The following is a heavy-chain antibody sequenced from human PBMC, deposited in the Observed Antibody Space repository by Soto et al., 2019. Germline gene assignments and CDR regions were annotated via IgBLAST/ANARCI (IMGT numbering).Heavy chain of an antibody. D-gene: IGHD1-26*01. CDR2: INTGNGNT. Sequence: QVQLVQSGAEVKKPGASVKVSCMASGYTFTGYALHWVRQAPGQRHDWMGWINTGNGNTKYSQKFQGRVTITRDTSASTAYMELTSLRSEDTAVYYCARGTSWSPNAAFDIWGQGTMVTVSS. CDR3: ARGTSWSPNAAFDI. J-gene: IGHJ3*02. CDR1: GYTFTGYA. V-gene: IGHV1-3*04.